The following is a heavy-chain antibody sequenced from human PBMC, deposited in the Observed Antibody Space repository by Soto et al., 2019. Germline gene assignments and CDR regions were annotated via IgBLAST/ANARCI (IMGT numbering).Heavy chain of an antibody. Sequence: QVQLQESGPGLVKPSETLSLTCAVSGGSISSSNWWSWVRQPPGKGLEWIGEIHHSGSTNYNSSLKSRATISVDKPKNQFSLRLSSVTAADTAVYFCATKSAPDGTGYFDSWGQGMLVTVSS. CDR1: GGSISSSNW. V-gene: IGHV4-4*02. D-gene: IGHD6-13*01. CDR3: ATKSAPDGTGYFDS. CDR2: IHHSGST. J-gene: IGHJ4*01.